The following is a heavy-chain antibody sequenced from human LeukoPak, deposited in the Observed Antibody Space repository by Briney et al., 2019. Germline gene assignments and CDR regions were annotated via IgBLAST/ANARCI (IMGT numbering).Heavy chain of an antibody. Sequence: SETLSLTCTVSGGSISSGSYYWSWIRQPPGKGLEWVWRIYTSGSTNYNPSLKSRVTISVDTSKNQFSLKLSSVTAADTAVYYCAREEWELLEGGFDYWGQGTLVTVSS. CDR2: IYTSGST. V-gene: IGHV4-61*02. CDR1: GGSISSGSYY. J-gene: IGHJ4*02. D-gene: IGHD1-26*01. CDR3: AREEWELLEGGFDY.